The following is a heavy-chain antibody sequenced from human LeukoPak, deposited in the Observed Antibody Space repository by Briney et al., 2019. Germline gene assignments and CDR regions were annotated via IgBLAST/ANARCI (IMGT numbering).Heavy chain of an antibody. D-gene: IGHD1-26*01. V-gene: IGHV4-34*01. CDR2: INHSGGT. CDR3: ARGPAGSHYYYYYGMDV. J-gene: IGHJ6*02. CDR1: GGSFSGYY. Sequence: PSETLSLTCAVYGGSFSGYYWSWIRQPPGKGLEWIGEINHSGGTNYNPSLKSRVTISVDTSKNQFSLKLSSVTAADTAVYYCARGPAGSHYYYYYGMDVWGQGTTVTVSS.